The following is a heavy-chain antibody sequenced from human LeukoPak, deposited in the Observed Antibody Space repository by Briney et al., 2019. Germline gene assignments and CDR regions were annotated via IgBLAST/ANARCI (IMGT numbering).Heavy chain of an antibody. Sequence: ASVKVSCKASGYTFTDYYMHWVRQAPGQGLEWMGWINPNSGGYAQKFQGRVTMTWDTSISTAYMELSRLRSDDTAVYYCARAGGYSGYDYSFDYWGQGTLVTVSS. J-gene: IGHJ4*02. V-gene: IGHV1-2*02. D-gene: IGHD5-12*01. CDR1: GYTFTDYY. CDR2: INPNSGG. CDR3: ARAGGYSGYDYSFDY.